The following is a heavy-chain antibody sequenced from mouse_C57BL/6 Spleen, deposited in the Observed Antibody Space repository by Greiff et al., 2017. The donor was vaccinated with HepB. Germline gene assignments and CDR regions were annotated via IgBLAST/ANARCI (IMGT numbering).Heavy chain of an antibody. V-gene: IGHV1-42*01. J-gene: IGHJ4*01. CDR3: ARRGLDSSRDMDY. CDR1: GYSFTGYY. Sequence: EVQLQQSGPELVKPGASVKISCKASGYSFTGYYMNWVKQSPEKSLEWIGEINPSTGGTTYNQKFKGKATLTVDKSSNTAYLQLKSLTSEDSAVYYCARRGLDSSRDMDYWGQGTSVTVSS. D-gene: IGHD3-2*01. CDR2: INPSTGGT.